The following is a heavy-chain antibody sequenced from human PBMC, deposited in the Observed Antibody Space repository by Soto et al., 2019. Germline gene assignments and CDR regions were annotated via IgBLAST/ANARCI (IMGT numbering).Heavy chain of an antibody. CDR3: ATLTPDAVRGPV. Sequence: EVQLLESGGGLVQPGGSLRLSCAASGFTFSSYVMSWVRQAPGKGLEWVAAISGSGGSTYYADSVKDRFTISRENSKRTLYLQMNSLRAEDTAVYYCATLTPDAVRGPVGGQGTLVTASS. J-gene: IGHJ4*02. CDR1: GFTFSSYV. CDR2: ISGSGGST. D-gene: IGHD2-8*01. V-gene: IGHV3-23*01.